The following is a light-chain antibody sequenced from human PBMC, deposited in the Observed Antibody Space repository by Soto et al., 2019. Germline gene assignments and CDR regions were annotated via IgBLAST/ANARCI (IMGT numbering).Light chain of an antibody. CDR1: QSVSSSY. CDR3: QQYDSSPKS. V-gene: IGKV3-20*01. CDR2: GAS. Sequence: SVLSESVGSLSLKPDAQATLSSRASQSVSSSYLAWYQQKPGQAPRLLIYGASSRATGIPDRFSGSGSGTDFTLTLSRLEPEDFAVYYCQQYDSSPKSSGQGSEADIK. J-gene: IGKJ1*01.